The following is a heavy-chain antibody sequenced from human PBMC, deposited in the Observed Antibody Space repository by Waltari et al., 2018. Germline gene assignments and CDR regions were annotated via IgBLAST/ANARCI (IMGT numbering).Heavy chain of an antibody. J-gene: IGHJ6*02. D-gene: IGHD6-13*01. V-gene: IGHV3-23*01. Sequence: EVQLLESGGGLVQPGGSLRLSCAASGFNFSSYAMSWVRQAPGKGLEWVSAISGSGGSTYYADSVKGRFTISRDNSKNTLYLQMNSLRAEDTAVYYCAKDQWARAAGTTLIYYGMDVWGQGTTVTVSS. CDR1: GFNFSSYA. CDR2: ISGSGGST. CDR3: AKDQWARAAGTTLIYYGMDV.